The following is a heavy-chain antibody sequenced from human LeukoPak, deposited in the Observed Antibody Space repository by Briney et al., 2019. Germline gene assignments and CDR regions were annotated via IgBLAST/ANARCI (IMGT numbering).Heavy chain of an antibody. CDR2: IYHSGST. V-gene: IGHV4-38-2*02. CDR1: GYSISSGYY. Sequence: SETLSLTCTVSGYSISSGYYWGWIRQPPGKGLEWIGSIYHSGSTYYNPSLKSRVTISVDTSKNQFSLKLSSVTAADTAVYYCARDDRLYCSGWNDAFDIWGQGTMVTVSS. J-gene: IGHJ3*02. CDR3: ARDDRLYCSGWNDAFDI. D-gene: IGHD6-19*01.